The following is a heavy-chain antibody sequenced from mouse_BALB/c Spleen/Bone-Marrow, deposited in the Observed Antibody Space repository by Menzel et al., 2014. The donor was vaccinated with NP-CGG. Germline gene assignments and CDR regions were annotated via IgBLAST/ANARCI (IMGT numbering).Heavy chain of an antibody. J-gene: IGHJ4*01. Sequence: QVQMQPPAAALVKTGASEQLSFKASGSTFTSFYMHWVKQRPGQGLEWIGHINPSNGGTNFNEKFRQKATLTVDTSSSTAYMEFSSLISEDSAVYNCTRRSLLSDYCAVDYWGQGTSGNVPS. CDR3: TRRSLLSDYCAVDY. D-gene: IGHD3-1*01. V-gene: IGHV1-53*01. CDR1: GSTFTSFY. CDR2: INPSNGGT.